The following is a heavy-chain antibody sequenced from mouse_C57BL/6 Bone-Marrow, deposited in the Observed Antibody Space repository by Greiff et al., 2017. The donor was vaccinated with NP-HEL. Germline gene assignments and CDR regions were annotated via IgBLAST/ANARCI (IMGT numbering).Heavy chain of an antibody. D-gene: IGHD2-3*01. CDR3: AKYDGYSVFAD. J-gene: IGHJ3*01. Sequence: VQLQQSGAELVRPGTSVKMSCKASGYTFTNYWIGWAKQRPGHGLEWIGDIYPGGGYNNYNEKFKGKATLTADKSSSTAYMQFSSLTSEDSAIYYCAKYDGYSVFADWGQGTLVTVSA. V-gene: IGHV1-63*01. CDR1: GYTFTNYW. CDR2: IYPGGGYN.